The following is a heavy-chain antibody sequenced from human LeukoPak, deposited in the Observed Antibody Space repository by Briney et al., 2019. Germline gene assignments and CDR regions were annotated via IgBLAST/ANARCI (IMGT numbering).Heavy chain of an antibody. J-gene: IGHJ6*02. D-gene: IGHD6-19*01. CDR2: IYYSGST. V-gene: IGHV4-39*01. Sequence: GSLRLSCAASGFTVSSSYMNWIRQPPGKGLEWTGSIYYSGSTYYNPSLKSRVTISVDTSKNQFSLKLSSVTAADTAVYYCARHYSSGWAAYYYYGMDVWGQGTTVTVSS. CDR1: GFTVSSSY. CDR3: ARHYSSGWAAYYYYGMDV.